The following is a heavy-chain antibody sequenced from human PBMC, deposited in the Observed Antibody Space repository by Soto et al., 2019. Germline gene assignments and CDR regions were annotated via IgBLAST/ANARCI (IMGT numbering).Heavy chain of an antibody. CDR3: ANQNWNDETGFDY. CDR1: GFTFSSYG. Sequence: GGSLRLSCAASGFTFSSYGMHWVRQAPGKGLEWVAVISYDGSNKYYADSVKGRFTISRDNSKNTLYLQMNSLRAEDTAVYYCANQNWNDETGFDYWGQGTLVTVSS. D-gene: IGHD1-1*01. CDR2: ISYDGSNK. J-gene: IGHJ4*02. V-gene: IGHV3-30*18.